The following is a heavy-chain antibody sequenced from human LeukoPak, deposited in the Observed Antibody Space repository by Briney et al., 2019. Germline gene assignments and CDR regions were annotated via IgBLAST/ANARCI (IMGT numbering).Heavy chain of an antibody. V-gene: IGHV3-48*01. CDR2: IGFDTTTI. D-gene: IGHD2-15*01. CDR1: GFIFSSYA. CDR3: ARGGYCSGGRCYGGDY. J-gene: IGHJ4*02. Sequence: PGGSLRLSCAASGFIFSSYAMNWVRQAPGKGLEWISHIGFDTTTIYYAESVNGRFTISRDNAKNSLYLQMNSLRAEDTAVYFCARGGYCSGGRCYGGDYWGQGTLVTVSS.